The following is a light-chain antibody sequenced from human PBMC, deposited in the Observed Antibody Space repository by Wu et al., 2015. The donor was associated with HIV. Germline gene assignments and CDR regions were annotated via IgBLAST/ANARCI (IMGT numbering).Light chain of an antibody. J-gene: IGKJ4*01. CDR2: VAS. CDR3: QQYGSSPLT. Sequence: EIVLTQSPATLSLSPGERATLSCGASQSVNSSYLAWYQQKPGLAPRLLIYVASSRATGIPDRFSGSGSGTDFTLTISRLEPEDFAVYYCQQYGSSPLTFGGGTKVEIK. V-gene: IGKV3D-20*01. CDR1: QSVNSSY.